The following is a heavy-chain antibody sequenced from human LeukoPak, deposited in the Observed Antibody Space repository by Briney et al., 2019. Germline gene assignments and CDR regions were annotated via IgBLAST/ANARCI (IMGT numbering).Heavy chain of an antibody. Sequence: GGSLRLSCAASGFTFSSYAMSWVRQAPGKGLEWVSSISGSGGITYYADSVKGRFTFSRDISKNTLYLQMNSLRAEDTAVYYCAKGVAAGGSYYYYYGMDVWGQGTTVTVSS. CDR3: AKGVAAGGSYYYYYGMDV. CDR2: ISGSGGIT. J-gene: IGHJ6*02. CDR1: GFTFSSYA. V-gene: IGHV3-23*01. D-gene: IGHD1-26*01.